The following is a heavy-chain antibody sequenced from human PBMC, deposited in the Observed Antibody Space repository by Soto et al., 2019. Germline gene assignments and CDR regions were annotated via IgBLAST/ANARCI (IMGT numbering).Heavy chain of an antibody. J-gene: IGHJ5*02. Sequence: GASVKVSCKASGVTFSSETITWVRQAPGQGLEWMGGIIPITDTANYAQNFRGRVTITADESTSTVYMELSSLRSEDTAVYYCATLVPAPIKLFPRLGWFDPWGQGTLVTVSS. CDR3: ATLVPAPIKLFPRLGWFDP. CDR2: IIPITDTA. CDR1: GVTFSSET. V-gene: IGHV1-69*13. D-gene: IGHD2-2*02.